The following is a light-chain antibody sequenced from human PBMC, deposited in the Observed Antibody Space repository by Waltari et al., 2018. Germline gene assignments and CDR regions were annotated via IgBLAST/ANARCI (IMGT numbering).Light chain of an antibody. Sequence: DIVMTQSPDSLAVSLGERATSNCKSSLTVLYSSDNNNYLAWYQQKLGQPPKLLIYWASTRASGVPDRFSGSGSGTDFTLTISSLQAEDVAVYYCQQYYDTPRTFGQGTRVEIK. CDR3: QQYYDTPRT. J-gene: IGKJ1*01. CDR1: LTVLYSSDNNNY. CDR2: WAS. V-gene: IGKV4-1*01.